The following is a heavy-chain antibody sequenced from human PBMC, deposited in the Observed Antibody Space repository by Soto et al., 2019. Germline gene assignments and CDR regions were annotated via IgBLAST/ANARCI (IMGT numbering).Heavy chain of an antibody. Sequence: PWRSLRLSCAASGFTFSDYYMSWIRQAPGKGLEWVSYISSSGSTIYYADSVKGRFTISRDNAKNSLYLQMNSLRAEDTAVYYCARVRVVPAATDYFDYWGQGTLVTVSS. V-gene: IGHV3-11*01. CDR3: ARVRVVPAATDYFDY. D-gene: IGHD2-2*01. J-gene: IGHJ4*02. CDR2: ISSSGSTI. CDR1: GFTFSDYY.